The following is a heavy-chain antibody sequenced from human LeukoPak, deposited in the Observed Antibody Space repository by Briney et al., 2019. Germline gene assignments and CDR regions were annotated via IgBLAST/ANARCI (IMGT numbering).Heavy chain of an antibody. V-gene: IGHV4-4*02. CDR1: GGSISSSNW. D-gene: IGHD6-13*01. CDR2: IYHSGST. J-gene: IGHJ4*02. CDR3: ARNGYSSSWYPFPFDY. Sequence: SVTLSLTCAVSGGSISSSNWWSWVRQPPGKGLEWIGEIYHSGSTNYNPSLKSRVTISVDKSKNQFSLKLSSVTAADTAVYYCARNGYSSSWYPFPFDYWGQGTLVTVSS.